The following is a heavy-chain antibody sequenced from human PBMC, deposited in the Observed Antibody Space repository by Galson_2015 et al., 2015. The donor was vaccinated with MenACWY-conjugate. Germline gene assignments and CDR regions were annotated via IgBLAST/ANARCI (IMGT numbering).Heavy chain of an antibody. J-gene: IGHJ4*02. D-gene: IGHD6-25*01. V-gene: IGHV3-30*18. CDR3: AKFYSTGGGDY. Sequence: AVISYDGSKKYYADSVKGRFTISRDNSNKKLYLQMNSLRAEDTAVYYCAKFYSTGGGDYWGQGTLVTVSS. CDR2: ISYDGSKK.